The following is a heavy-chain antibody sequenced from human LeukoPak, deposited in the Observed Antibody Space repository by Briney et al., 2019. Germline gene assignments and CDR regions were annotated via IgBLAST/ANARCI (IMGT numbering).Heavy chain of an antibody. CDR2: ISASGSGT. D-gene: IGHD6-13*01. CDR3: AKDAAGPEY. V-gene: IGHV3-23*01. Sequence: GGSLRLSCAVSGLTFSSYSMSWVRQAPGEGLYWVSGISASGSGTYYADSLKGRFTISRDNSKNTLYLQMNNLRVEDTAVYYCAKDAAGPEYWGQRTLVTVST. CDR1: GLTFSSYS. J-gene: IGHJ4*02.